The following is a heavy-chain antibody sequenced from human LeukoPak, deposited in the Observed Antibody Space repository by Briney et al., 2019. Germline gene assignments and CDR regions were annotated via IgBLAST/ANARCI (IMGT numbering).Heavy chain of an antibody. CDR3: AKVQRITMVRGVPDYYYGMDV. CDR1: GFTFTSHG. J-gene: IGHJ6*02. V-gene: IGHV3-30*18. D-gene: IGHD3-10*01. CDR2: ISYDGSNK. Sequence: PGGSLRLSYAASGFTFTSHGMHWVRQAAGKGLEWVAVISYDGSNKYYADSVKGRFTISRDNSKNTLYLQMNSLRAEDTAVYYCAKVQRITMVRGVPDYYYGMDVWGQGTTVTVSS.